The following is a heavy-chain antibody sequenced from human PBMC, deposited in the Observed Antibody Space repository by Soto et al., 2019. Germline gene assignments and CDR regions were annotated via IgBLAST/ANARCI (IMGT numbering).Heavy chain of an antibody. CDR3: ARDKITGLFDY. CDR1: GGSISSGGYY. Sequence: SETLSLTCTVSGGSISSGGYYWSWIRQHPGKGLEWIGYIYYSGSTYYNPSLKSRVTMSRDTSKNQFSLKLNSVTAADTGVYYCARDKITGLFDYWGQGTLVTVSS. D-gene: IGHD2-8*02. V-gene: IGHV4-31*03. J-gene: IGHJ4*02. CDR2: IYYSGST.